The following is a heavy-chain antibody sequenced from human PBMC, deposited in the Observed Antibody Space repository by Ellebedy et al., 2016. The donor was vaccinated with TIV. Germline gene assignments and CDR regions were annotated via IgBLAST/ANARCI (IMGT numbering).Heavy chain of an antibody. V-gene: IGHV3-7*01. D-gene: IGHD4-17*01. J-gene: IGHJ4*02. CDR2: INQDGSVK. CDR3: ARDPEYGALDY. CDR1: GFSFRSTW. Sequence: GESLKISCAASGFSFRSTWMTWVRQAPGKGLEWVANINQDGSVKSHLDSVKGRFTISRDNARNSLYLQMNSLRAEDTAVYYCARDPEYGALDYWGQGTLVTVSS.